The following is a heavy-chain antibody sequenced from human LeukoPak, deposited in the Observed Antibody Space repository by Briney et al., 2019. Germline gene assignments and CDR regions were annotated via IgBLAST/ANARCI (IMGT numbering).Heavy chain of an antibody. D-gene: IGHD1-26*01. V-gene: IGHV3-7*01. J-gene: IGHJ4*02. CDR2: IKQDGSEK. Sequence: GGSLRLSCAASGFTFSSYWMSWVRQAPGKGLEWVANIKQDGSEKYYVDSVKGRFTISRDNAKNSPYLQMNSLRAEDTAVYYCARDPGAGYFDYWGQGTLVTVSS. CDR1: GFTFSSYW. CDR3: ARDPGAGYFDY.